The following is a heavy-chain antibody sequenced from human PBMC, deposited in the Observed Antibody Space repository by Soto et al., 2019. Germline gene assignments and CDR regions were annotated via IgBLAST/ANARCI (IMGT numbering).Heavy chain of an antibody. Sequence: SETLSLTCAVYGGSFSGYYWSWIRQPPGKGLEWIGEINHSGSTNYNPSLKSRVTISVDTSKNQFSLKLSSVTAADTAVYYCARRITIFGVLYYYYGMDVWGQGTTVTVSS. CDR3: ARRITIFGVLYYYYGMDV. J-gene: IGHJ6*02. D-gene: IGHD3-3*01. V-gene: IGHV4-34*01. CDR2: INHSGST. CDR1: GGSFSGYY.